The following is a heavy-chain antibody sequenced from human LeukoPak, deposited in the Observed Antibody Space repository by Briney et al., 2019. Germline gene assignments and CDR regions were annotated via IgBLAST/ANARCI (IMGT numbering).Heavy chain of an antibody. CDR2: IYHSGST. Sequence: PSETLSLTCTVSHYSVSSNYYWAWIRQPPGKGLEWIGSIYHSGSTYYNPSLKSRVTISVDTSKNQFSLKLTSVTAADTAVYYCARSSGYMSYWGQGTLVTVSS. V-gene: IGHV4-38-2*02. D-gene: IGHD3-22*01. CDR3: ARSSGYMSY. CDR1: HYSVSSNYY. J-gene: IGHJ4*02.